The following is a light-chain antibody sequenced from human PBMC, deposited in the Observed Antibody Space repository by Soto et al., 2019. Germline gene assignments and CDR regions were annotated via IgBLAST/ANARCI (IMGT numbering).Light chain of an antibody. J-gene: IGLJ2*01. V-gene: IGLV1-40*01. CDR3: QSYDSSLSVL. CDR2: ANS. Sequence: QSVLTQPPSVSGAPGQRVTISCTGSSSNIGAGYDVHWFQQLPGTAPKLLIYANSNRPSGVPDRFSGYKSGTSASLAITGLQAEYEADYYCQSYDSSLSVLFGGGTKLTVL. CDR1: SSNIGAGYD.